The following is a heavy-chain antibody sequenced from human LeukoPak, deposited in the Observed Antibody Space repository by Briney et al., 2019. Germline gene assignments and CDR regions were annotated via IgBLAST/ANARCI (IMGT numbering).Heavy chain of an antibody. CDR2: IKEDGSEK. CDR3: AKGGGRFEN. Sequence: PGGSLTLSCAASGFSFISYYMGWVRQAPGKGLEWVASIKEDGSEKYYVDSVKGRFTISRDNGKNSLFLQINSLIAEDTAVYYCAKGGGRFENWGQGTLVTVSS. CDR1: GFSFISYY. J-gene: IGHJ4*02. V-gene: IGHV3-7*01. D-gene: IGHD2-15*01.